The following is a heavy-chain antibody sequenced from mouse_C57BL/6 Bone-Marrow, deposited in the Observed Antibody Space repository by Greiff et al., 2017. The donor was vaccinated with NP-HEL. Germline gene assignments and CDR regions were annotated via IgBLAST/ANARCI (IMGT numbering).Heavy chain of an antibody. CDR1: GFTFSSYA. Sequence: EVKLMESGGGLVKPGGSLKLSCAASGFTFSSYAVSWVRQTPEKRLEWVATISDGGSYTNYPDNVKGRFTISRDNAKNNLYLQMSHLKSEDTAMYYCARDYYALRAWFAYWGQGTLVTVSA. CDR3: ARDYYALRAWFAY. CDR2: ISDGGSYT. V-gene: IGHV5-4*01. J-gene: IGHJ3*01. D-gene: IGHD1-1*01.